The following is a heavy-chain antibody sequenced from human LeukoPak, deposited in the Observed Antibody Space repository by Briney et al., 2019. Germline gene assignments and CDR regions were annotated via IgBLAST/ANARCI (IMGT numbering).Heavy chain of an antibody. Sequence: ASVKVSCKASGYTFTGYYMHWVRQAPGQGLEWMGWISAYNGNTNYAQKFQGRVTMTTDTSTDTAYVEVRSLRSDDTALYYCARISLSGFWSTLNAFDIWGQGTMVTVSP. D-gene: IGHD5-12*01. V-gene: IGHV1-18*04. CDR2: ISAYNGNT. CDR1: GYTFTGYY. CDR3: ARISLSGFWSTLNAFDI. J-gene: IGHJ3*02.